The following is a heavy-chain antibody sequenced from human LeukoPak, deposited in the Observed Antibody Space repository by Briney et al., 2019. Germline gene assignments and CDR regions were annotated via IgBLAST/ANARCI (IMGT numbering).Heavy chain of an antibody. CDR2: IYHSGST. V-gene: IGHV4-38-2*02. Sequence: SETLSLTCTVSGGSISSYYWGWIRQPPGKGLEWIGSIYHSGSTYYNPSLKSRVTISVDTSKNQFSLKLSSVTAADTAVYYCARADYGDYVFWGQGTLVTVSS. J-gene: IGHJ4*02. D-gene: IGHD4-17*01. CDR1: GGSISSYY. CDR3: ARADYGDYVF.